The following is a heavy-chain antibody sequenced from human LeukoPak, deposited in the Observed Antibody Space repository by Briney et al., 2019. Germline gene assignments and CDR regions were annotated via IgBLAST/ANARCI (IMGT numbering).Heavy chain of an antibody. CDR1: GYTFTSYY. CDR3: ARGRDMVRGVKRQNHDAFDI. Sequence: GASVKVSCKASGYTFTSYYMHWVRQAPGQGLEWMGIINPSGGSTSYAQKFQGRVTMTRDTSTSTVYMELSSLRSEDTAVYYWARGRDMVRGVKRQNHDAFDIWGQGTMVTVSS. CDR2: INPSGGST. V-gene: IGHV1-46*01. J-gene: IGHJ3*02. D-gene: IGHD3-10*01.